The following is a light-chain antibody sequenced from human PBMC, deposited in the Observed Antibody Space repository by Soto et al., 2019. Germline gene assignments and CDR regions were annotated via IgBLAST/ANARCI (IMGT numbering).Light chain of an antibody. CDR1: QGISSY. CDR3: QQSYSTPPT. Sequence: AIRMTQSPSSLSASTGDRVTITFRASQGISSYLAWYQQKPGKAPKLLIYAASTLQSGVPSRFSGSGSGTDFTLTISGLQPDDFATYYCQQSYSTPPTFGQGTKVDI. CDR2: AAS. J-gene: IGKJ1*01. V-gene: IGKV1-8*01.